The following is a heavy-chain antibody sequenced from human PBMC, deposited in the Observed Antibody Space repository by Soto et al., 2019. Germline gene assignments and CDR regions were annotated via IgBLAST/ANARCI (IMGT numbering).Heavy chain of an antibody. J-gene: IGHJ4*02. D-gene: IGHD2-2*01. CDR1: GGSISSSSYY. CDR2: IYYSGST. CDR3: ARQVVAPDY. V-gene: IGHV4-39*01. Sequence: SETLSLTCTVSGGSISSSSYYWGWIRQPPGKGLERIGSIYYSGSTYYNPSLKSRVTISVDTSKNQFSLKLSSVTAADTAVYYCARQVVAPDYWGQGTLVTVSS.